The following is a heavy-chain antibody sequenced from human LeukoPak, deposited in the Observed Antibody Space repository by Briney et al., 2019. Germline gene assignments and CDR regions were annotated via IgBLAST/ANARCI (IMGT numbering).Heavy chain of an antibody. J-gene: IGHJ4*02. Sequence: SQTLSLTCAISGDSFSSNSAAWNWIRQSPSRGLEWLGRTYYRSKWYNDYAVSVKSRITINPDTSKNQFSLQLNSVTPEDTAVYYCARDPAAANMEGVFFDYWGQGTLVTVSS. CDR3: ARDPAAANMEGVFFDY. V-gene: IGHV6-1*01. CDR1: GDSFSSNSAA. D-gene: IGHD6-13*01. CDR2: TYYRSKWYN.